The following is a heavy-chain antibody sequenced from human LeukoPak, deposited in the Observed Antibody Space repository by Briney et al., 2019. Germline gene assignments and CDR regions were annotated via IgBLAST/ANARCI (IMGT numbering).Heavy chain of an antibody. D-gene: IGHD6-13*01. V-gene: IGHV4-59*08. CDR1: GGSISSYY. CDR2: IYYSGST. J-gene: IGHJ4*02. Sequence: SETLSLTCTVSGGSISSYYWSWIRQPPGKGLEWIGYIYYSGSTNYNPSLKSRVTISVDTSKNQFSLKLSSVTAADTAVYYCARLISSSQSDYWGQGTLVTVSS. CDR3: ARLISSSQSDY.